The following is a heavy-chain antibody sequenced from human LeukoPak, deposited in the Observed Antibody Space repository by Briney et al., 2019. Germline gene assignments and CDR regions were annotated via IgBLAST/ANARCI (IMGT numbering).Heavy chain of an antibody. CDR1: GGSISGYY. CDR3: AGVGQGSGWYFDY. J-gene: IGHJ4*02. D-gene: IGHD6-19*01. Sequence: SETLSLTCTVSGGSISGYYWSWIRQPAGRGLEWIGRIYISGSTNYNPSLKSRLTMSVDTSKSQFSLKLSSVTAAETAVYYCAGVGQGSGWYFDYWGQGTLVTVSS. CDR2: IYISGST. V-gene: IGHV4-4*07.